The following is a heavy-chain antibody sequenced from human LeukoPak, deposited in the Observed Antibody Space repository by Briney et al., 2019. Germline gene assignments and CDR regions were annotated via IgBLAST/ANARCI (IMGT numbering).Heavy chain of an antibody. D-gene: IGHD2-2*02. V-gene: IGHV3-48*01. Sequence: GGSLRLSCAASGFSFSNYSMNWVRQAPGKGLDWVSYISSSSSTIYYADSVKGRFTISRDTAKKSLYLQMNSLRAEDTAVYYCARVVDCSSTSCYTYYYYYYMDVWGKGTTLTVSS. CDR3: ARVVDCSSTSCYTYYYYYYMDV. CDR1: GFSFSNYS. CDR2: ISSSSSTI. J-gene: IGHJ6*03.